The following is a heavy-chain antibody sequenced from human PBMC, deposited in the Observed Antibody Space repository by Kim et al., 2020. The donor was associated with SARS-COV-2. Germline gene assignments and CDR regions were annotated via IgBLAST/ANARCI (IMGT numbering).Heavy chain of an antibody. D-gene: IGHD3-9*01. V-gene: IGHV3-30*07. J-gene: IGHJ4*02. CDR3: ARAGADWGVDY. Sequence: KYNADPVKGRFTITRDKSKNPLYLEMNNLRAEDTAVYYCARAGADWGVDYWGQGTLVAVSS. CDR2: K.